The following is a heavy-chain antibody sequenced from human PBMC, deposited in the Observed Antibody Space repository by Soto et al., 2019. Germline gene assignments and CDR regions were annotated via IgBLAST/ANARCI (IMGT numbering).Heavy chain of an antibody. CDR2: ISSSGSTI. CDR3: ARGGRYFDWLSPDAFDI. D-gene: IGHD3-9*01. J-gene: IGHJ3*02. Sequence: PGGSLRLSCAASGFTFSDYYMSWIRQAPGKGLEWASYISSSGSTIYYADSVKGRFTISRDNAKNSLYLQMNSLRAEDTAVYYCARGGRYFDWLSPDAFDIWGQGTMVTVSS. CDR1: GFTFSDYY. V-gene: IGHV3-11*01.